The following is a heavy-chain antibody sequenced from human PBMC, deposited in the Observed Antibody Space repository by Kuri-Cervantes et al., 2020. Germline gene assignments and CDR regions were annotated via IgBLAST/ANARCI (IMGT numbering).Heavy chain of an antibody. J-gene: IGHJ6*02. CDR1: GFTFDDYA. Sequence: GGSLRLSCAASGFTFDDYAMHWVRQAPGKGLEWVSGISWNSGSIGYADSVKGRFTISRDNSKNTLYLQMNSLRAEDTAVYYCARPGTYYDILTDGMDVWGQGTTVTVSS. CDR2: ISWNSGSI. D-gene: IGHD3-9*01. CDR3: ARPGTYYDILTDGMDV. V-gene: IGHV3-9*01.